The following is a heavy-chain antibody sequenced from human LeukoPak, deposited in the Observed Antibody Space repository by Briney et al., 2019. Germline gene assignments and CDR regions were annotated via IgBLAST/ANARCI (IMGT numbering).Heavy chain of an antibody. V-gene: IGHV3-53*01. J-gene: IGHJ3*02. D-gene: IGHD2-21*02. Sequence: GGSLRLSCVASGFTVSSNYVSWVRQAPGKGLEWVSVIYSAGSTYYADSVKGRFTISRDNSKNSLFLQMHSLRADDTAVYYCARGRRDCSGDCYVAFDIWGQGTMVTVSS. CDR1: GFTVSSNY. CDR3: ARGRRDCSGDCYVAFDI. CDR2: IYSAGST.